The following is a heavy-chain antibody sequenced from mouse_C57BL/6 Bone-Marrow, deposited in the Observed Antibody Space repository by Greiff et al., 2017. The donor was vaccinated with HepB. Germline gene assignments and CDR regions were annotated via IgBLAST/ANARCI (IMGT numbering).Heavy chain of an antibody. J-gene: IGHJ1*03. D-gene: IGHD2-2*01. Sequence: QFQLQQSGPELVKPGASVKISCKASGYSFTSYYIHWVKQRPGQGLEWIGWIYPGSGNTKYNEKFKGKATLTADTSSSTAYMQLSSLTSEDSAVYYCARTRGLAGSYFDVWGTGTTVTVSS. V-gene: IGHV1-66*01. CDR2: IYPGSGNT. CDR1: GYSFTSYY. CDR3: ARTRGLAGSYFDV.